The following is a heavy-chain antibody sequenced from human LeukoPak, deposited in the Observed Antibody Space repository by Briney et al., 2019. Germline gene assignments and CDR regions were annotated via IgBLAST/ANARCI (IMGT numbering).Heavy chain of an antibody. CDR2: IKSKTDGGTT. CDR1: RFTFSDAW. V-gene: IGHV3-15*01. J-gene: IGHJ4*02. D-gene: IGHD1-26*01. Sequence: GGSLRLSCAASRFTFSDAWMSWVRQAPGKGLEWVGRIKSKTDGGTTDYAAPVKGRFTISRDDSKNTLYLQMNSLKTEDTAVYYCTTRGGSFSIFDYWGQGTLVTVSS. CDR3: TTRGGSFSIFDY.